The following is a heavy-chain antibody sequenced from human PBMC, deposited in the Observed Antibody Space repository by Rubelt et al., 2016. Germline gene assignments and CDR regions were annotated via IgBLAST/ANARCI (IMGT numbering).Heavy chain of an antibody. CDR2: IKEDGSAK. V-gene: IGHV3-7*03. Sequence: DVQVVESGGGLVQPGGSLRLSCAASGFTFSRHWMSWVRQAPGKGLEWVASIKEDGSAKQYVDSVKGRFIISRDDSKNTLDLQMNSLRAEDTAVYYCAKSPHAAPIADWYFDLWGRGTLVTVSS. CDR3: AKSPHAAPIADWYFDL. CDR1: GFTFSRHW. D-gene: IGHD2/OR15-2a*01. J-gene: IGHJ2*01.